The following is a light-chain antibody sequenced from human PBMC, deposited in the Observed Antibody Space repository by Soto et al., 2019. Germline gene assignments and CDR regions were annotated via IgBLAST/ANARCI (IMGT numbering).Light chain of an antibody. CDR1: QSVSSY. CDR2: DAS. CDR3: QQRSNWPPYT. J-gene: IGKJ2*01. V-gene: IGKV3-11*01. Sequence: EIVLTQSPATLSLSPGERATLSCRASQSVSSYLAWYQQKPGQAPRLLIYDASNRATGIPARFSGSGSGTDFTLTISSIETEDFAVYYCQQRSNWPPYTFGQGTQLEIK.